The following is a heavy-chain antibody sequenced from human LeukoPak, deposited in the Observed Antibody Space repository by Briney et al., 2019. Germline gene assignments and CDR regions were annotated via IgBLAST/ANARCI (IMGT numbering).Heavy chain of an antibody. CDR2: ISYDGSNK. D-gene: IGHD6-19*01. CDR1: GFTFSSYA. CDR3: AKDRKGTGWLGFYYMDV. J-gene: IGHJ6*03. V-gene: IGHV3-30*04. Sequence: GGSLRLSCAASGFTFSSYAMHWVRQAPGKGLEWVAVISYDGSNKYYADSVKGRFTISRDNSKNTLYLQMNSLRAEDTAVYYCAKDRKGTGWLGFYYMDVWGKGTTVTISS.